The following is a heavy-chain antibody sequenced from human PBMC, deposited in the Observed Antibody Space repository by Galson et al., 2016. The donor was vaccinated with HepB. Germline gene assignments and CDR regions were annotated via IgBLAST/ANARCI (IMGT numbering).Heavy chain of an antibody. CDR1: GGSISRSSSS. Sequence: SETLSLTCTVSGGSISRSSSSWGWIRQPPGKGLEWIGSIYYSGSTYYNPSLKSRVTISADTSKNEFSLRLSSVTAADTAVYFCARHVRPDYYYYGMDVWGQGTTVTVSS. CDR2: IYYSGST. J-gene: IGHJ6*02. V-gene: IGHV4-39*01. CDR3: ARHVRPDYYYYGMDV.